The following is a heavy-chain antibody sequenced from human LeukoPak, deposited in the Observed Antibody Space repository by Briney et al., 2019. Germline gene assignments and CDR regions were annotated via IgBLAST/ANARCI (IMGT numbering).Heavy chain of an antibody. D-gene: IGHD2-2*02. V-gene: IGHV4-39*01. Sequence: SETLSLTCTVSGGSISSSSYYWGWIRQPPGKGLEWIGSIYYSGSTYYNPSLKSRVTISVDTSKNQFSLKLSSVTAADTAVYYCASFQIRGTWYIVVVPAGIYDYWGQGTLVTVSS. CDR2: IYYSGST. CDR3: ASFQIRGTWYIVVVPAGIYDY. J-gene: IGHJ4*02. CDR1: GGSISSSSYY.